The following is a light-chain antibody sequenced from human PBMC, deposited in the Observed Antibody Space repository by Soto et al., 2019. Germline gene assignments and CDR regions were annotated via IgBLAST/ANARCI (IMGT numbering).Light chain of an antibody. Sequence: QSALTQPASVSGSPGQSITISCTGTSSDVGSYNLVSWYQQHPGKALKLMIYEGSKRPSGVSNRFSGSRSGNTASLTISGLLAEDEADYYCSSYAGSRTYVFGTGSKLTVL. CDR3: SSYAGSRTYV. CDR2: EGS. CDR1: SSDVGSYNL. J-gene: IGLJ1*01. V-gene: IGLV2-23*01.